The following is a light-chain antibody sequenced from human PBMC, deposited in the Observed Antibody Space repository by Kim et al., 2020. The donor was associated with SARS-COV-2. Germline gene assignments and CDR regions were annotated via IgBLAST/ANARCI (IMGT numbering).Light chain of an antibody. Sequence: ALGKTVRITCQGGSLRSYYARWYLRKPGQDPVLVIYGKSRRPSVIPDRFSGFTSGNTASLTITGARAEDEADYYCNCRDSSGNSWVFGGGTQLTVL. J-gene: IGLJ3*02. CDR3: NCRDSSGNSWV. CDR2: GKS. V-gene: IGLV3-19*01. CDR1: SLRSYY.